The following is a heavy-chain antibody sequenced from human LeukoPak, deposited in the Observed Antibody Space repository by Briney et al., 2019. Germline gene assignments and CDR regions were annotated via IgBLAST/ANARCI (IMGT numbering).Heavy chain of an antibody. D-gene: IGHD3-22*01. CDR3: ARGTTYYYDSSGYASFDP. CDR1: GGSISSYY. V-gene: IGHV4-59*01. CDR2: IYYSGST. J-gene: IGHJ5*02. Sequence: SETLSLTCTVSGGSISSYYWTYIRQPPGKGLEWIGSIYYSGSTNYNPSLKSRVTISVDTSKNQFSLKLSSVTAAGTAVYYCARGTTYYYDSSGYASFDPWGQGTLVTVSS.